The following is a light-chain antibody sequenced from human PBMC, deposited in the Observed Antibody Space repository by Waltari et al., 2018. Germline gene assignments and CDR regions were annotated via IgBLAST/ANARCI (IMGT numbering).Light chain of an antibody. J-gene: IGLJ2*01. CDR3: SSYAGADTVV. Sequence: QSALTQPPSASVSPGQSVTISCTGTSSAVGGYNYVSWYHQYPDKAPKLMIYEVNKRPSGVPDRCSGSKSGNTASLTVSGLQAEDEADYYCSSYAGADTVVFGGGTKLTVL. V-gene: IGLV2-8*01. CDR2: EVN. CDR1: SSAVGGYNY.